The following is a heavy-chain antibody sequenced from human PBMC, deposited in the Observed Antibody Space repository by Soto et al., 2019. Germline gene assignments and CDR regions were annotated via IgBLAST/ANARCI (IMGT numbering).Heavy chain of an antibody. V-gene: IGHV3-48*02. J-gene: IGHJ5*02. CDR2: ISSSSSTI. CDR3: ARERAVGIAVALNWFDP. D-gene: IGHD6-19*01. CDR1: GFTLSSYS. Sequence: EVQLVKSGGGLVQPGGSLRLSCAASGFTLSSYSMNWVRQAPGEGLEWVSYISSSSSTIYYSDSVKGRFTISRDNAKNSLYLQMNSLRDEDTAVYYCARERAVGIAVALNWFDPWGQGTLDTVSS.